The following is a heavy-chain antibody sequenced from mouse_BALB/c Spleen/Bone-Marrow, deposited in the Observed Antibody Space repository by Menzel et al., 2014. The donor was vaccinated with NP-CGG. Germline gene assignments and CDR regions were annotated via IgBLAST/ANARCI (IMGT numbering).Heavy chain of an antibody. CDR3: ARDKGRVFFDY. J-gene: IGHJ2*01. Sequence: EVKLVESGGGLVQPGGSLRLSCATSGFTFTDYYMNWVRQPPGKALEWLGFIRNKANGYTTEYSAPVKGRFTISRDNSQNILYLQMNTLRAEDSATYYCARDKGRVFFDYWGQGTTLTVSS. CDR1: GFTFTDYY. V-gene: IGHV7-3*02. CDR2: IRNKANGYTT.